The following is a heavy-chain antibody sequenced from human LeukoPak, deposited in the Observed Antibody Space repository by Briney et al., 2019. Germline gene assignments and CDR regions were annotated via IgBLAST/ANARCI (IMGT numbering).Heavy chain of an antibody. CDR2: IIPIFGTA. Sequence: ASVKVSCKASGGTFSSYAISWVRQAPAQGLEWMGGIIPIFGTANYAQKFQGRVTITADESTSTAYMELGSLRSEDTAVYYCARVGIQLWFSTFDPWGQGTLVTVSS. J-gene: IGHJ5*02. CDR3: ARVGIQLWFSTFDP. CDR1: GGTFSSYA. V-gene: IGHV1-69*13. D-gene: IGHD5-18*01.